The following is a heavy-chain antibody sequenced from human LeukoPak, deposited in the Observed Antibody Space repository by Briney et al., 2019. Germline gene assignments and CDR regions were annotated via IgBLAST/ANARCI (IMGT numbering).Heavy chain of an antibody. Sequence: GASVKVSCKASGYTFTGYYMHWVRQAPGQGLEWMGWINPNSGGTNYAQKFQGRVTMTRDTSISTAYMELSRLRSDDTAVYYCARDLYSPYQLLYPHPHYYYMDVWGKGTTVTVSS. D-gene: IGHD2-2*02. CDR2: INPNSGGT. CDR1: GYTFTGYY. J-gene: IGHJ6*03. V-gene: IGHV1-2*02. CDR3: ARDLYSPYQLLYPHPHYYYMDV.